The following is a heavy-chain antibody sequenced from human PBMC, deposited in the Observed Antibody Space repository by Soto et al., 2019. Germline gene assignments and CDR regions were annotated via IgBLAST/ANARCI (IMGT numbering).Heavy chain of an antibody. CDR3: ARDLSRAYCSSTSCGYYYGMDV. V-gene: IGHV1-2*04. CDR1: GYTFTGYY. J-gene: IGHJ6*02. CDR2: INPNSGGT. D-gene: IGHD2-2*01. Sequence: SVKVSCKASGYTFTGYYMHWVRQAPGQGLEWMGWINPNSGGTNYAQKFQGWVTMTRDTSISTAYMELSGLRSDDTAVYYCARDLSRAYCSSTSCGYYYGMDVWGQGTTVTVSS.